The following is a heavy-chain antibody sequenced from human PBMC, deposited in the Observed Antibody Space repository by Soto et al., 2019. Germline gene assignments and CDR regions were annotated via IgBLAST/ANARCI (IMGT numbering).Heavy chain of an antibody. J-gene: IGHJ5*02. CDR3: AKGRSWGP. V-gene: IGHV4-59*01. D-gene: IGHD7-27*01. CDR1: GASIVTSY. CDR2: IFYSGIT. Sequence: SETLSLTCTVSGASIVTSYWSWIRQPPGKGLEWIGYIFYSGITKYNPSLKSRVTMSVDTSKNQFSLNLTSVTAADTAVYYCAKGRSWGPWGHGTLVTVSS.